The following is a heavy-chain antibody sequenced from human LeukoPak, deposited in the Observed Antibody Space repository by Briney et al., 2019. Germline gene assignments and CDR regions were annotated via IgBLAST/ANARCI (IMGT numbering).Heavy chain of an antibody. CDR1: GFTFSSYG. CDR2: ISGSGDNT. CDR3: AKGKTTSAYSSLDY. Sequence: GGSLRLSCAASGFTFSSYGMHWVRQTPGKGLEWVSVISGSGDNTYYADSVKGRFTVSKDNSKNTLYLQMNSLRAEDTAIYYCAKGKTTSAYSSLDYWGQGTLVTVSS. J-gene: IGHJ4*02. V-gene: IGHV3-23*01. D-gene: IGHD4/OR15-4a*01.